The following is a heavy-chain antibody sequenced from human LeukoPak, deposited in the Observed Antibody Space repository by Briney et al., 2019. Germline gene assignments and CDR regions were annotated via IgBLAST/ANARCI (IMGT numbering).Heavy chain of an antibody. CDR3: AREGSSSIWFDP. Sequence: GASVKVSCKASGGTFSSYAISWVRQAPGQGPEWMGGIIPIFGTANYAQKFQGRVTITADESTSTAYMELSSLRSEDTAVYYCAREGSSSIWFDPWGQGTLVTVSS. J-gene: IGHJ5*02. D-gene: IGHD6-13*01. V-gene: IGHV1-69*13. CDR2: IIPIFGTA. CDR1: GGTFSSYA.